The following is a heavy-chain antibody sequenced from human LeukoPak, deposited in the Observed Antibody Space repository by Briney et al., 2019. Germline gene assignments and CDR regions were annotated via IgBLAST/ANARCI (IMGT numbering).Heavy chain of an antibody. CDR1: GGSISSYY. CDR2: IYYSGST. D-gene: IGHD5-24*01. CDR3: ARQDGYNGCFDY. J-gene: IGHJ4*02. Sequence: SETLSLTCTVSGGSISSYYWSWIRQPPGKGLEWIGYIYYSGSTNYNPSLKSRVTISVDMSKNQFSLKLSSVTAADTAVYYCARQDGYNGCFDYWGQGTLVTVSS. V-gene: IGHV4-59*08.